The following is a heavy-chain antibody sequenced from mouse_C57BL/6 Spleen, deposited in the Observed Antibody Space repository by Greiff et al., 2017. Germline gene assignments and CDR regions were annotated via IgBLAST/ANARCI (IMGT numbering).Heavy chain of an antibody. CDR3: ASLYDSLAWFAY. D-gene: IGHD2-4*01. CDR2: ISYDGSN. CDR1: GYSITSGYY. Sequence: EVKLMESGPGLVKPSQSLSLTCSVTGYSITSGYYWNWIRQFPGNKLEWMGYISYDGSNNYNPSLKNRISITRDTSKNQFFLKLNSVTTEDTATYYCASLYDSLAWFAYWGQGTLVTVSA. J-gene: IGHJ3*01. V-gene: IGHV3-6*01.